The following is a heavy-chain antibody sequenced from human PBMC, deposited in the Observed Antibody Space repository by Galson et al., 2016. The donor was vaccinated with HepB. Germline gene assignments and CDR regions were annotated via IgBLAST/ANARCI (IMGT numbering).Heavy chain of an antibody. CDR3: AGAIRDHVLCDH. CDR2: MNPNSGRT. CDR1: GYGFSAYD. V-gene: IGHV1-8*01. J-gene: IGHJ4*02. D-gene: IGHD3-10*01. Sequence: SVKVSCKASGYGFSAYDFAWVRQASGQGLEWMGWMNPNSGRTGYSQRLRNRVRMTSDASINTAYMELNSLTSDDTAVYYCAGAIRDHVLCDHWGQGTLVTVSS.